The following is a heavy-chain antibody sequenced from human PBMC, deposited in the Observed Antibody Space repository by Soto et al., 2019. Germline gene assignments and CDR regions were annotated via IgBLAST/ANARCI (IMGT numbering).Heavy chain of an antibody. D-gene: IGHD3-9*01. J-gene: IGHJ4*02. CDR3: ARRGAILSGYHDS. V-gene: IGHV4-39*01. CDR1: GGSINSSSYY. Sequence: SETLSLTCTVSGGSINSSSYYWGWIRQPPGKGLEWVASVYYSGSTYNNPSVKSRVTISVDTSKNQFSLKLSSVTAADTAVYYCARRGAILSGYHDSWGQGILVTVSS. CDR2: VYYSGST.